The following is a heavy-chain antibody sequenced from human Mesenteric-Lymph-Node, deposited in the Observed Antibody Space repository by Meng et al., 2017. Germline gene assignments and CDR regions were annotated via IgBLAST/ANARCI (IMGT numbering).Heavy chain of an antibody. CDR2: TYYRSKWYN. V-gene: IGHV6-1*01. CDR1: GDSVSSNSAA. CDR3: ARDGPGYSSGWDWFDP. J-gene: IGHJ5*02. D-gene: IGHD6-19*01. Sequence: SQTLSLTCAISGDSVSSNSAAWNWIRQSPSRGLAWLGRTYYRSKWYNDYAVSVKSRITINPDTSKNQFSLQLNSVTPEDTAVYYCARDGPGYSSGWDWFDPWGQGTLVTVSS.